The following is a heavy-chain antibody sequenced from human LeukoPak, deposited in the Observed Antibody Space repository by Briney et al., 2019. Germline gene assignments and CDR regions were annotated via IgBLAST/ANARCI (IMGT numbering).Heavy chain of an antibody. V-gene: IGHV3-23*01. CDR3: ARAGEVTYYYGSGSFYFDY. CDR2: ISGSGDST. J-gene: IGHJ4*02. Sequence: GGSLRLSCAASGFAFSTYAMSWVRQAPGKGLEWVSVISGSGDSTSYADSAKGRLTISRDNAKNSLYLQMNSLRAEDTAVYYCARAGEVTYYYGSGSFYFDYWGQGTLVTVSS. D-gene: IGHD3-10*01. CDR1: GFAFSTYA.